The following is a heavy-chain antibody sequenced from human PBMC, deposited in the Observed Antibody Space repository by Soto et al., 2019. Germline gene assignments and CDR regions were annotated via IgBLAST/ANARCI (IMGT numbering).Heavy chain of an antibody. CDR1: GGSFSCYY. Sequence: SETLSLTCAVYGGSFSCYYWIWIRQPPGKGLEWIGEINHSGSTNYNPSLKSRVTISVDTSKNQFSLKLSSVTAADTAVYYCARAVAVAGKYDYWGQGTLVTVSS. V-gene: IGHV4-34*01. CDR2: INHSGST. D-gene: IGHD6-19*01. J-gene: IGHJ4*02. CDR3: ARAVAVAGKYDY.